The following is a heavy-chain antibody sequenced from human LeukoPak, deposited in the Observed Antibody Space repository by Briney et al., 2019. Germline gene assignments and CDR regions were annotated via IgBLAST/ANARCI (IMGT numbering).Heavy chain of an antibody. CDR2: IDWDDDK. J-gene: IGHJ5*02. CDR1: GFSLSTSGMC. Sequence: SGPALVKPTQTLTLTCTFSGFSLSTSGMCVSWIRQPPGKALEWLARIDWDDDKYYSTSLKTRLTISKDTSKNQVVLTMTNMDPVDTATYYCARQLYSYGENWFDPWGQGTLVTVSS. D-gene: IGHD5-18*01. CDR3: ARQLYSYGENWFDP. V-gene: IGHV2-70*11.